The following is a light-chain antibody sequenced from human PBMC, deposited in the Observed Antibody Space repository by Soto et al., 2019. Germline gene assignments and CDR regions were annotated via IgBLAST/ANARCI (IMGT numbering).Light chain of an antibody. CDR1: SSDIGSYNF. CDR2: EVS. Sequence: QSVLTQPASVSGSPGQSITISCTGTSSDIGSYNFVSWYQQHPGKAPQLIISEVSKRPSGVSNRFSGSKSGNTASLTTSGLQAEDEADYYCCSYAGDVTWVFGGGTKVTVL. CDR3: CSYAGDVTWV. J-gene: IGLJ3*02. V-gene: IGLV2-23*02.